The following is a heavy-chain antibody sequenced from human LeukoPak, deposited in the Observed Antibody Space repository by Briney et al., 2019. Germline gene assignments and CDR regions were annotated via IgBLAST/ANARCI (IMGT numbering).Heavy chain of an antibody. CDR2: TYTSGST. CDR1: GGSISSYY. V-gene: IGHV4-4*07. D-gene: IGHD2-2*01. J-gene: IGHJ4*02. CDR3: AREGCSSTSCYAKVFDY. Sequence: PSETLSLTCTVSGGSISSYYWSWIRQPAGKGLEWIGRTYTSGSTNYNPSLKSRVTMSVDTSKNQFSLKLSSVTAADTAVYYCAREGCSSTSCYAKVFDYWGQGTLVTVSS.